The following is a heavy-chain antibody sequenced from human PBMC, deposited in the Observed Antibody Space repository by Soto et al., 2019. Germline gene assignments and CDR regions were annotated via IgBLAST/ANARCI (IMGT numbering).Heavy chain of an antibody. CDR2: ISGSGANT. Sequence: EVQLLESGGGLVQPGGSLRLSCAASGFTFSNYAMSWIRRAPGRGLVWVSTISGSGANTFYPDSVKGRFPISRDNSKNTLYLQMDCLRAEDTAVYYCAKDWELTDPWGQGTLVTVSS. CDR1: GFTFSNYA. D-gene: IGHD1-26*01. CDR3: AKDWELTDP. V-gene: IGHV3-23*01. J-gene: IGHJ5*02.